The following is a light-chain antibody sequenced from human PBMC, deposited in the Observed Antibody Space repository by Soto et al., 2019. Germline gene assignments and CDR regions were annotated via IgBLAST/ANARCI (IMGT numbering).Light chain of an antibody. J-gene: IGLJ1*01. CDR1: SSDVGRYNF. Sequence: QSALTQPASVSGSPGQSITISCTGTSSDVGRYNFVSWYQQHPGKAPRLMIYDVSHRPSGVSDRFSGSKSGNTASLTISGLQAEDEADYYCNSYRDSNTYVFGTGTKLTVL. CDR3: NSYRDSNTYV. V-gene: IGLV2-14*03. CDR2: DVS.